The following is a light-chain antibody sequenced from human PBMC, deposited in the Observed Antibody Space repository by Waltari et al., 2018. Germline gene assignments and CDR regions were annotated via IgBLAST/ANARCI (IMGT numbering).Light chain of an antibody. CDR3: CSRAGTYTWL. CDR1: SIDVGVYYY. J-gene: IGLJ2*01. CDR2: DVT. V-gene: IGLV2-11*01. Sequence: QSALSQPLSVSGSPGQSVTISCTGTSIDVGVYYYVSWFQQFPGKAPNLIIYDVTRRHSGVPDRFSGSKSGNTASLTISGLQVEDEATYYCCSRAGTYTWLFGGGTKVTVL.